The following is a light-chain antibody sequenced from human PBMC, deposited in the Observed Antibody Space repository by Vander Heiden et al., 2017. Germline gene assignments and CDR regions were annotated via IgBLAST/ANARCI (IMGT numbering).Light chain of an antibody. CDR1: QGISSY. J-gene: IGKJ4*01. V-gene: IGKV1-9*01. Sequence: DIQLTQSPSFLSASVGDRVTITCRASQGISSYLAWYQQKPGKAPKLLIYAAYTLQSGVPSRFSGSGSGTEFTLTISSRQPEDFATYYCQQLNSYPPPFGGGTKVEIK. CDR2: AAY. CDR3: QQLNSYPPP.